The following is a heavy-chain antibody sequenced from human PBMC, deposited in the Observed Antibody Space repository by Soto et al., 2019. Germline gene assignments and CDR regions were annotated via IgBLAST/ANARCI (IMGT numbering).Heavy chain of an antibody. J-gene: IGHJ4*02. V-gene: IGHV3-30*09. D-gene: IGHD1-26*01. CDR1: GFIFRSYA. CDR2: ITYDGANG. CDR3: SRDFSGSFRNFDY. Sequence: GGSLRLSCLASGFIFRSYAMHWVRQAPGKGLEGVAVITYDGANGYYADSVRGRFAISRDNSKSTLFLQMNSLRPEDTAVYYCSRDFSGSFRNFDYWGQGTLVTVYS.